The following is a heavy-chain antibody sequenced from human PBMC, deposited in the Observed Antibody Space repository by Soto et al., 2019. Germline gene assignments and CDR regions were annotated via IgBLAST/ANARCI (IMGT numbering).Heavy chain of an antibody. D-gene: IGHD3-3*01. Sequence: SETLSLTCTVSGGSISSYYWSWIRQPPGKGLEWIGYIYYSGSTNYNPSLKSRVTISVDTSKNQFSLKLSSVTAADTAVYYCARGYYDFWSGYLQSGYYYYYYMDVWGKGTTVTVSS. CDR2: IYYSGST. CDR3: ARGYYDFWSGYLQSGYYYYYYMDV. CDR1: GGSISSYY. V-gene: IGHV4-59*01. J-gene: IGHJ6*03.